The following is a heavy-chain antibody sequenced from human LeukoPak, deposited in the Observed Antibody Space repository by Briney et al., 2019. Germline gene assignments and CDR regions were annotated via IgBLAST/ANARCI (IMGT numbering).Heavy chain of an antibody. CDR1: GGSISSYY. D-gene: IGHD3-3*01. J-gene: IGHJ6*02. Sequence: SETLSLTCTVSGGSISSYYWSWIRQPPRKGLGWIGYIYYGGSTNYNPYLKSRVNISVDTSKNQFSLKLSSVTDTDTGVYYCARDKGTYDFWSGYYEAGDYYYYYGMDVWGQGTTVTVCS. V-gene: IGHV4-59*01. CDR3: ARDKGTYDFWSGYYEAGDYYYYYGMDV. CDR2: IYYGGST.